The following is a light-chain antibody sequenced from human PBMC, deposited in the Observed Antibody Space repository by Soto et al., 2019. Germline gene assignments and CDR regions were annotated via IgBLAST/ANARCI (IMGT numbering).Light chain of an antibody. CDR1: QSISNY. CDR2: AAS. CDR3: QQSYNTPRT. Sequence: DILMTQSPSSLSSSVGDRVTITCRASQSISNYSNWYQQKPGKAPNLLIYAASTLQSGVPSRFGGGGSGTDFTLTISSLQPEDFATYYCQQSYNTPRTFGQGTRVEIK. V-gene: IGKV1-39*01. J-gene: IGKJ5*01.